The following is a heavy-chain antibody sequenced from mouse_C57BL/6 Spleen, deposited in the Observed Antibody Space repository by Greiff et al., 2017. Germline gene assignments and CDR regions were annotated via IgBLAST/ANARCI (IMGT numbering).Heavy chain of an antibody. V-gene: IGHV5-2*03. CDR2: INSDGGST. Sequence: EVMLVESGGGLVQPGESLKLSCESNEYEFPSHDMSWVRKTPGKGLELVAAINSDGGSTYYPDNMEGRFIISGDTTKKSLYLQMGRLRSEDTALYYCARPLPTIVTYWYFDVWGTGTTVTVSS. D-gene: IGHD2-5*01. J-gene: IGHJ1*03. CDR3: ARPLPTIVTYWYFDV. CDR1: EYEFPSHD.